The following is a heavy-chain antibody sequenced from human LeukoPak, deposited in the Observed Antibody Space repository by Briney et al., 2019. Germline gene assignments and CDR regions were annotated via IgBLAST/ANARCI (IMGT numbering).Heavy chain of an antibody. CDR1: GFTFNNYG. V-gene: IGHV3-33*01. J-gene: IGHJ3*01. Sequence: GRSLRLSCAASGFTFNNYGMHWVRQAPGRGLEWVALLWYDGTNENYADSVKGRFTISRDNSKSTMYLQMNNLRAEDTAVYYCARRGTPNAFDLWGQGTMVTVSS. CDR2: LWYDGTNE. CDR3: ARRGTPNAFDL. D-gene: IGHD3-16*01.